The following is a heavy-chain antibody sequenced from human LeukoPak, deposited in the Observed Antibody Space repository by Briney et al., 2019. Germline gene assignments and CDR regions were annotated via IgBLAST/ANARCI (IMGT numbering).Heavy chain of an antibody. Sequence: ASVKVSCKASGGTYSSYAISWVRQAPGQGREWMGRIIPILGIANYAQKLQGRVTITADKSTSTAYMELSSLRSEDTAVYHCARLKWNYYDSSGYYFDYWGQGTLVTVSS. J-gene: IGHJ4*02. CDR3: ARLKWNYYDSSGYYFDY. CDR2: IIPILGIA. CDR1: GGTYSSYA. D-gene: IGHD3-22*01. V-gene: IGHV1-69*04.